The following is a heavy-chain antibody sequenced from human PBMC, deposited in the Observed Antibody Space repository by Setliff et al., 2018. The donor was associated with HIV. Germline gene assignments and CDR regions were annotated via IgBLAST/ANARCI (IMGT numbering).Heavy chain of an antibody. CDR3: ARSPANTGYWVTPLWYMDV. Sequence: GGSLRLSCAASGFTFSSYWMSWVRQAPGKGLEFMANIKQDGSEKYYVDSVKGRFTISRDNAKNSLYLQMSSLRVEDTAVYYCARSPANTGYWVTPLWYMDVWGKGSTVTVSS. D-gene: IGHD3-9*01. CDR2: IKQDGSEK. J-gene: IGHJ6*03. CDR1: GFTFSSYW. V-gene: IGHV3-7*03.